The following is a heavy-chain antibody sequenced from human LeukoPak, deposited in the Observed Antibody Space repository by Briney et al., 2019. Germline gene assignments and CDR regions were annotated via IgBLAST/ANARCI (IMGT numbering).Heavy chain of an antibody. D-gene: IGHD3-10*01. CDR1: GFNFDDYG. CDR2: INWNSVNI. J-gene: IGHJ4*02. V-gene: IGHV3-9*01. CDR3: AKGVVPLVRGNFDS. Sequence: HPGRSLRLSCSASGFNFDDYGMHWVRQAPGKGLEWVSGINWNSVNIGYADSVKGRFTISRDNAKNSLFLQLNSLRAEDTALYYCAKGVVPLVRGNFDSWGQGTLVTVSS.